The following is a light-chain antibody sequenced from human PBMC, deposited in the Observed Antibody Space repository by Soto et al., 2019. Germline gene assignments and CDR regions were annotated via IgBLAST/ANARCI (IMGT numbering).Light chain of an antibody. CDR1: SSDVGGYNY. J-gene: IGLJ1*01. V-gene: IGLV2-14*01. CDR3: SSSTSSSTLYV. Sequence: QSALTQPASVSGSPGQSITISCTGTSSDVGGYNYVSWYQQHPGKAPKLIIYDVGNRPSGVSNRFSASKSGNTASLTISGLQAEDEADYYCSSSTSSSTLYVFGTGTKLTVL. CDR2: DVG.